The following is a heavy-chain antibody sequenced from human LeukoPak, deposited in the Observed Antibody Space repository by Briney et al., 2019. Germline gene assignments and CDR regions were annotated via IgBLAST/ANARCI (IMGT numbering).Heavy chain of an antibody. CDR2: ISGSGGST. Sequence: PGGSLRLSCAASGFTFSSYGMSWVRQAPGKGLEWVSAISGSGGSTYYADSVKGRFIISRDNANNSLYLQMNSLRAGDTALYYCARGTHIDLVRGAPDYWGQGTLVTVSS. CDR1: GFTFSSYG. J-gene: IGHJ4*02. V-gene: IGHV3-23*01. D-gene: IGHD3-10*01. CDR3: ARGTHIDLVRGAPDY.